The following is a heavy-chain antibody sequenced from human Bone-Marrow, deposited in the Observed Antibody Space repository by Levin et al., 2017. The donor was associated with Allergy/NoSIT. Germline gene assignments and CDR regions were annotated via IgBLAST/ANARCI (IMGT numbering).Heavy chain of an antibody. Sequence: GGSLRLSCAASGFTFSNNWMSWVRQAPGKGLEWVASIKQDGSEKRYMDSVRGRFTISRDNAKNSLYLQMSGLRDADTAVYYCGGGAGWWDYWGQGTLVTVSS. CDR2: IKQDGSEK. V-gene: IGHV3-7*04. CDR3: GGGAGWWDY. CDR1: GFTFSNNW. D-gene: IGHD2-15*01. J-gene: IGHJ4*02.